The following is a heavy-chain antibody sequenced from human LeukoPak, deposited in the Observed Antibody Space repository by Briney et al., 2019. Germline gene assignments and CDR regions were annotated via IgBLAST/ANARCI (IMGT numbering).Heavy chain of an antibody. CDR2: ISYDGSNK. V-gene: IGHV3-30*04. CDR1: GFTFSSYA. D-gene: IGHD3-3*02. J-gene: IGHJ4*02. CDR3: ARWLHFWSGYDY. Sequence: GGSLRLSCAASGFTFSSYAMHWVRQAPGKGLEWVAVISYDGSNKYYADSVKGRFTISRDNSKNTLYLQMNSLRAEDTAVYYCARWLHFWSGYDYWGQGTLVTVSS.